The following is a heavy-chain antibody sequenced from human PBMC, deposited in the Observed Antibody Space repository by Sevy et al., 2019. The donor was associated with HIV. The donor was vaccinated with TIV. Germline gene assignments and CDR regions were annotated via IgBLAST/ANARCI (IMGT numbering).Heavy chain of an antibody. D-gene: IGHD6-19*01. Sequence: ASVKVSCKASGGTFSSYAISWVRQAPGQGLEWMGGIIPIFGTANYAQKFQDRVTITAEESTSTAYMELSSLRSEDTAVYYCASLYSSGWSKTDAFDIWGQGTMVTVSS. CDR3: ASLYSSGWSKTDAFDI. V-gene: IGHV1-69*13. J-gene: IGHJ3*02. CDR1: GGTFSSYA. CDR2: IIPIFGTA.